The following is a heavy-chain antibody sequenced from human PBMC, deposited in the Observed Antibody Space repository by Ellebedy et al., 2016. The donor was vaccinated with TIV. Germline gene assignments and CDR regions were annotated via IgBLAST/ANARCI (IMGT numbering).Heavy chain of an antibody. V-gene: IGHV4-39*01. CDR2: IYYNGGT. CDR1: GDSISSRSYY. D-gene: IGHD3-10*01. Sequence: SETLSLTCTVSGDSISSRSYYWGWIRQPPGKGLEWIGSIYYNGGTYYTSSLKSRVTISVDTSRNQFSLHLNSVTAADTAVYYCARHSGANWFDPWGQGTLVTVSS. CDR3: ARHSGANWFDP. J-gene: IGHJ5*02.